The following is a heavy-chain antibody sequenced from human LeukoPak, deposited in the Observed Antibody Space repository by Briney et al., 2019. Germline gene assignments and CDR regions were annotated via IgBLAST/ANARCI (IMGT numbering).Heavy chain of an antibody. CDR3: ARSPAYCGGDCPTGGAFDI. D-gene: IGHD2-21*02. CDR1: GGSFSNNY. V-gene: IGHV4-59*08. J-gene: IGHJ3*02. Sequence: SETLSLTCTVSGGSFSNNYWSWVRQPPGKGLEWIACIYYSGSTDYNPSLKSRVTISVDTSKNQFSLKLSSVTAADTALYYCARSPAYCGGDCPTGGAFDIWGQGTTVTVSS. CDR2: IYYSGST.